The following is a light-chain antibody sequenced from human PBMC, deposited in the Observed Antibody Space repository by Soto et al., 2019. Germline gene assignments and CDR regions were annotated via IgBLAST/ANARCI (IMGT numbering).Light chain of an antibody. CDR1: QNVSSNY. J-gene: IGKJ2*01. V-gene: IGKV3-20*01. CDR3: QYYGGYYGSSPRYT. CDR2: GAF. Sequence: EIVLTQSPGXLSLSPGERATLSCRASQNVSSNYLAWYQQRPGQAPRLLMYGAFIRATGIPDRISGSGSGTDFTVTISRLEPEDFAVYYCQYYGGYYGSSPRYTFGQGTKLDIK.